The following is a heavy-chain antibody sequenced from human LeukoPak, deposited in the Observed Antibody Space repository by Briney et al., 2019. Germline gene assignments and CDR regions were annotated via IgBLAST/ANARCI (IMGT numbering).Heavy chain of an antibody. CDR1: GFIVSTNY. CDR2: IYSGGST. J-gene: IGHJ4*02. Sequence: GGSLRLSCEASGFIVSTNYMSWVRQAPGKGLEWVSVIYSGGSTYYADSVKGRFTISRDNSKNTLYLQMNSLRAEDTAVYYCARVRTELYYDSSGYYLYFDYWGQGTLVTVSS. CDR3: ARVRTELYYDSSGYYLYFDY. D-gene: IGHD3-22*01. V-gene: IGHV3-66*01.